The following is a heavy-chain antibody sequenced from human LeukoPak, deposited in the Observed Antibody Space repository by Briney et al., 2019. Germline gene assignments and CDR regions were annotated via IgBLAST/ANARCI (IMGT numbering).Heavy chain of an antibody. V-gene: IGHV3-7*01. J-gene: IGHJ3*02. CDR2: IKQDGSEK. D-gene: IGHD2-15*01. Sequence: GGSLRLSCAASGFTFSSYWMTWVRQSPGKGLEWVANIKQDGSEKYYVASVKGRFTISRDNAKNSLYLQMNSLRAEDTAVYYCARDYCSGGSCSDAFDIWGQGTMVTVSS. CDR1: GFTFSSYW. CDR3: ARDYCSGGSCSDAFDI.